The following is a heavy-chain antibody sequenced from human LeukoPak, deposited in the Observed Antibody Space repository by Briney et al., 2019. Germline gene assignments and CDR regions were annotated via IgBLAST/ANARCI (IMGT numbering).Heavy chain of an antibody. CDR3: VRQGGWGGAASLIEF. CDR1: GVSISTSTHY. D-gene: IGHD2-15*01. V-gene: IGHV4-39*01. CDR2: MFYRGST. Sequence: SETLSLTCTVSGVSISTSTHYWAWIRQPPGKGLEWIGGMFYRGSTYYNASLKSRVTLSVDTSRNQFSLKLSSVTPSHTAMYYCVRQGGWGGAASLIEFWGQGTLVTVSS. J-gene: IGHJ4*02.